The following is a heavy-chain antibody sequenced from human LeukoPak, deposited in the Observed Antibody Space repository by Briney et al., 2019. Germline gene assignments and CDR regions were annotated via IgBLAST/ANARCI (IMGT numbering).Heavy chain of an antibody. CDR1: GYTFTGYY. Sequence: SVKVSCKASGYTFTGYYIHWVRQAPGQGLEWMGWINPNSGGTNYAQKFQDWVTLTRDMSINTAYMELSRLRSDDTAVYYCARGWGYYDRSGYFYRKYYSDYWGQGTLVTVSS. J-gene: IGHJ4*02. CDR3: ARGWGYYDRSGYFYRKYYSDY. V-gene: IGHV1-2*04. D-gene: IGHD3-22*01. CDR2: INPNSGGT.